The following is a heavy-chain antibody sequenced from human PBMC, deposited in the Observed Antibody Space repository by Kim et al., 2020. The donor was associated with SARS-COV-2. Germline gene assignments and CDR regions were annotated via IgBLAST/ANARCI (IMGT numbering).Heavy chain of an antibody. CDR3: ARVGEQYSSSWGMDV. V-gene: IGHV3-21*01. Sequence: GGSLRLSCAASGFTFSSYSMNWVRQAPGKGLEWVSSISSSSSYIYYADSVKGRFTISRDNAKNSLYLQMNSLRAEDTAVYYCARVGEQYSSSWGMDVWGQGTTVTVSS. CDR1: GFTFSSYS. J-gene: IGHJ6*02. CDR2: ISSSSSYI. D-gene: IGHD6-13*01.